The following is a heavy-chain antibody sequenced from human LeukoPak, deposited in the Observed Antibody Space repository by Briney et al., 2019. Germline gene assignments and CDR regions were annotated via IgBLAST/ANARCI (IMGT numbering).Heavy chain of an antibody. Sequence: GGSLRLSCAASGFTFSDYYMSWIRQAPGKGLEWVSYISSSGNIIYYADSVKGRFTISRDSAKNSLYLQMNSLRAEDTAVYYCARRRYNWNAIDYWGQGTLVTVSS. V-gene: IGHV3-11*01. D-gene: IGHD1-20*01. CDR3: ARRRYNWNAIDY. CDR2: ISSSGNII. J-gene: IGHJ4*02. CDR1: GFTFSDYY.